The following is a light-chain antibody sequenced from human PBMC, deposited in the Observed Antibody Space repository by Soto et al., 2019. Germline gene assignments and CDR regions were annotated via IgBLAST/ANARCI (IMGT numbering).Light chain of an antibody. CDR1: QSVSDSY. J-gene: IGKJ3*01. V-gene: IGKV3-20*01. CDR2: AS. Sequence: EIVLTQSPGTLSLSPGERATLSCRASQSVSDSYLAWYQQKPGQAPRLLIYASSSATGIPDRFSGSGSGTDLTLNISRLEPEDFAVYYCQHYGTSALFGPGTKVDIK. CDR3: QHYGTSAL.